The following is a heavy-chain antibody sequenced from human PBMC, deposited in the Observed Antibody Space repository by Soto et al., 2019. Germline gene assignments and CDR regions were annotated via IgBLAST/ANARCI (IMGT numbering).Heavy chain of an antibody. CDR3: ARAGPVAGNHAFDI. CDR1: GGSVSSYA. CDR2: IIPIFGTA. Sequence: QVQLVQSGAEVKKPGSSVKVSCKASGGSVSSYAISWVRQAPVQGLEWMGGIIPIFGTATYAQKFQGRVTIIADKSTSTAYMELSSLRSEDTAVYYCARAGPVAGNHAFDIWGQGTLVTVSS. J-gene: IGHJ3*02. D-gene: IGHD6-19*01. V-gene: IGHV1-69*06.